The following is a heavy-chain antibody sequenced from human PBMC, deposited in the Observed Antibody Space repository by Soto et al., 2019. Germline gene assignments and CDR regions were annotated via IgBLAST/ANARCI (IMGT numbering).Heavy chain of an antibody. CDR3: TSFYYGY. J-gene: IGHJ4*02. V-gene: IGHV3-15*01. CDR1: EFTFANAW. D-gene: IGHD1-26*01. Sequence: GSLRLSCADSEFTFANAWISWVRQAPGKGLEWVCRIKSKAYGGTTDYAAPVKGRFTISRDESQNTLYMQMNSLKTEDTAVYYCTSFYYGYWGQGTLVTVSS. CDR2: IKSKAYGGTT.